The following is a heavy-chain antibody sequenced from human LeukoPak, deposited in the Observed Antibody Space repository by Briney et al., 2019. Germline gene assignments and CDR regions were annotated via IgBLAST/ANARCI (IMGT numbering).Heavy chain of an antibody. CDR3: ARGHGYSSSLLPGGY. CDR1: GGSFRGYY. J-gene: IGHJ4*02. D-gene: IGHD6-6*01. Sequence: PDTLSLTCAVHGGSFRGYYWSWSRHRPGTGREWIGEINHSGSTNYNPSLKSRATISVDTTKNQFSLRLSCVTAADTAVYYCARGHGYSSSLLPGGYWGQGTLVTVSS. CDR2: INHSGST. V-gene: IGHV4-34*01.